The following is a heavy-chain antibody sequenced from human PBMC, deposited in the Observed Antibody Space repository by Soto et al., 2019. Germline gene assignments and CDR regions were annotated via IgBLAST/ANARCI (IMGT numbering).Heavy chain of an antibody. D-gene: IGHD2-21*02. CDR1: GYTFTGYY. V-gene: IGHV1-2*02. J-gene: IGHJ3*02. CDR3: ARSTECDWDPNDAFDI. Sequence: ASVKVSCKASGYTFTGYYMHWVRQAPGQGLEWMGWINPNSGGTNYAQKFQGRVTMTRDTSISTAYMELSRLRSDDTAVYYCARSTECDWDPNDAFDIWGQGTMVTVSS. CDR2: INPNSGGT.